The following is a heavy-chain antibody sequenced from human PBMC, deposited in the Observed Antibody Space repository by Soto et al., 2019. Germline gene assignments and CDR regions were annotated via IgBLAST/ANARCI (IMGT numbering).Heavy chain of an antibody. CDR3: VRGDGDYHDGNGYLGRH. CDR2: IKSDGSGT. D-gene: IGHD3-22*01. V-gene: IGHV3-74*01. J-gene: IGHJ4*02. Sequence: EVQLVESGGGLVQLGGSLRLSCEASGFTFRTYWMHWVRQAPGKGLVWVSRIKSDGSGTYYADSVEGRFTISRDNAHNTLYLQITSLTAEDTAVYYCVRGDGDYHDGNGYLGRHWGQGTLVTVSS. CDR1: GFTFRTYW.